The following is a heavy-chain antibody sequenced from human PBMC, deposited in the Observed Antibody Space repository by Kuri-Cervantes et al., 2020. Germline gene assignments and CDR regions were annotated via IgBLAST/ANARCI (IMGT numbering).Heavy chain of an antibody. V-gene: IGHV2-70*20. Sequence: SGPTLVKPTQTLTLTCTFFGFSLSTTGMCVSWVRQPPGKALEWLALIDWEDDKYYSTSLKTRLTVSKDTSKNQVLLTMTNMDPVDTATYYCARMTREKYDNSGSLDYWGQGTLVTVSS. CDR3: ARMTREKYDNSGSLDY. CDR2: IDWEDDK. J-gene: IGHJ4*02. D-gene: IGHD3-22*01. CDR1: GFSLSTTGMC.